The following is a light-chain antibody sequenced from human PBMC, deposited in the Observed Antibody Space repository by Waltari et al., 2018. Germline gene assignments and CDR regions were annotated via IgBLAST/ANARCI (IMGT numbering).Light chain of an antibody. V-gene: IGLV2-14*03. CDR2: DVY. Sequence: QSALTQPASVSGAPGPSITLSCTGTSSHVGGSAFVPWYQQYPGKAPQLIIYDVYYRPSGVSQRFSASKSGDTASLTISGLQTDDEADYYCSSYTSISTSVVFGGGTKLTVL. J-gene: IGLJ2*01. CDR1: SSHVGGSAF. CDR3: SSYTSISTSVV.